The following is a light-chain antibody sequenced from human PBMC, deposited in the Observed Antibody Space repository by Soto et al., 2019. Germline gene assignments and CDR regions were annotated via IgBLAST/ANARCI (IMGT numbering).Light chain of an antibody. CDR2: GAS. J-gene: IGKJ4*01. V-gene: IGKV3-15*01. CDR1: QSVSSN. CDR3: QQYNNWPPLT. Sequence: EIVMTQSPATLSVSPWERATLSCRASQSVSSNLAWYQQNPGQAPRRLIYGASTRATGIPDRFSGSGSGTEFTLTISSPQSEDFAVYHCQQYNNWPPLTFGGGTKVEIK.